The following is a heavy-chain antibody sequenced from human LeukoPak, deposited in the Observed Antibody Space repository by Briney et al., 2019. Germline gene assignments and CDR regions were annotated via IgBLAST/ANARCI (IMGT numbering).Heavy chain of an antibody. J-gene: IGHJ4*02. CDR1: GLGFDFSRHW. CDR2: INEDGSGK. V-gene: IGHV3-7*01. D-gene: IGHD3-22*01. CDR3: ATTYYYDSSGWYY. Sequence: GGSLRLSCAASGLGFDFSRHWMTWVRQAPGKGLEWVAEINEDGSGKYYVDSVKERFTISRDNAKNSLYLPMNSLRAEDTAVYYCATTYYYDSSGWYYWGQGTLVTVSS.